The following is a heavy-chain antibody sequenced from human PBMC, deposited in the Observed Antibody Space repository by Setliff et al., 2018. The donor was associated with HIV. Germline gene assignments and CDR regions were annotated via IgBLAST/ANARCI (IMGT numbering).Heavy chain of an antibody. V-gene: IGHV1-2*05. Sequence: RASVKVSCKASGYTFTDYYIRWVRQAPGHGLEWVGRINPTSGDTSYAQNFRARVTMTRDTYTTTADMDLSTLRSDDTDLDYCARDLIRITPHGDLPFCGQGTLVTVSS. D-gene: IGHD2-15*01. CDR3: ARDLIRITPHGDLPF. CDR1: GYTFTDYY. J-gene: IGHJ4*02. CDR2: INPTSGDT.